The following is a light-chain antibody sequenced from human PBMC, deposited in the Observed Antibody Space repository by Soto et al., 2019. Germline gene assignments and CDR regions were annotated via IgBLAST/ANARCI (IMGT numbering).Light chain of an antibody. CDR3: QQYVTTPLT. J-gene: IGKJ4*01. CDR2: GAS. Sequence: EMVLTQSPGTLSLSPGERATLSCRASQSVSGSYIAWYQQKPGQAPRLLIYGASSRATGIPDRFSGSGSGTDFTLTISRLEPEDFAVFYCQQYVTTPLTFGGGTKVEIK. CDR1: QSVSGSY. V-gene: IGKV3-20*01.